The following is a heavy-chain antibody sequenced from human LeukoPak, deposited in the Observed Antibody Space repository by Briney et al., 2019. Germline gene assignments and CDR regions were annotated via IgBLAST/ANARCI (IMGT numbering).Heavy chain of an antibody. Sequence: GGSLRLSCAASGFTFSSYSMNWVRQAPGKGLEWVSCISTSSSYIYYADSVKGRFTISRDNAKNSLYLQMNSLRAEDTAVYYCARDQGIAAAGWGYYFDYWGQGTLVTVSS. D-gene: IGHD6-13*01. J-gene: IGHJ4*02. CDR3: ARDQGIAAAGWGYYFDY. CDR1: GFTFSSYS. CDR2: ISTSSSYI. V-gene: IGHV3-21*01.